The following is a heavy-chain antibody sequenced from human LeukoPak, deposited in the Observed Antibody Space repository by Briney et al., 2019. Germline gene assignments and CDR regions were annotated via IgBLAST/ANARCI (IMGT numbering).Heavy chain of an antibody. CDR2: FDPEDGET. Sequence: GASVKVSCKVSGYTLTELSMHWVRQAPGKGLEWMGGFDPEDGETIYAQKFQGRVTITTDESTSTAYMEPSSLRSEDTAVYYCARCFGYSYGPFDPWGQGTLVTVSS. J-gene: IGHJ5*02. CDR1: GYTLTELS. V-gene: IGHV1-24*01. CDR3: ARCFGYSYGPFDP. D-gene: IGHD5-18*01.